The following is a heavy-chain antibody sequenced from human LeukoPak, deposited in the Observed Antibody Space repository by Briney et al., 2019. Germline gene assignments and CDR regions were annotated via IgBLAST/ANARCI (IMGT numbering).Heavy chain of an antibody. Sequence: SETLSLTCTVSGYSISSGYYWGWIRQPPGKGLEWIGSIYHSGSTYYNPSLKSRVTISVDTSKNQFSLKLCSVTAADTAVYYCAREATGSSYSSYYYMDVWGKGTTVTVSS. CDR1: GYSISSGYY. D-gene: IGHD3-22*01. V-gene: IGHV4-38-2*02. CDR3: AREATGSSYSSYYYMDV. J-gene: IGHJ6*03. CDR2: IYHSGST.